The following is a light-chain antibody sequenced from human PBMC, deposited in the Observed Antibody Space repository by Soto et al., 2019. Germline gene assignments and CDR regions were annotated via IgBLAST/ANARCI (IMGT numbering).Light chain of an antibody. CDR2: DAS. V-gene: IGKV3-11*01. Sequence: EIVLTQSPATLSLSPGERATLSCRASQSVSSYLAWYQQKPGQAPRLLIYDASNRATAIPARFSGSGSGTAFTLTISSLEPADFAVYYCQQRSNWPPTFGQGTRLEIK. J-gene: IGKJ5*01. CDR1: QSVSSY. CDR3: QQRSNWPPT.